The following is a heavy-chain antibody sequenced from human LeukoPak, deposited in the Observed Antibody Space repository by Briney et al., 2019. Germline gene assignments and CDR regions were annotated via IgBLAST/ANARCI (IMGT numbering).Heavy chain of an antibody. CDR1: GFTLSSYA. Sequence: GGSLRLSCEASGFTLSSYAMSWVRQAPGKGLEWVSAISQSGLNTYYADSVKGRFTISRDNAKNTVYLQMNNLRTEDTAVYYCVSFYETNWGRGTLVTVSS. D-gene: IGHD2-2*01. J-gene: IGHJ4*02. CDR3: VSFYETN. V-gene: IGHV3-23*01. CDR2: ISQSGLNT.